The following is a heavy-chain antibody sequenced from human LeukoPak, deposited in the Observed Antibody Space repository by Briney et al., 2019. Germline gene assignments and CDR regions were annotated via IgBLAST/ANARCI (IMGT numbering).Heavy chain of an antibody. CDR3: AREYYDILTGYSAHIVWFDP. CDR2: INPNSGGT. D-gene: IGHD3-9*01. CDR1: GYTFTGYY. V-gene: IGHV1-2*02. Sequence: GASVKVSCKASGYTFTGYYMHWVRQAPGQGLEGMGWINPNSGGTNYAQKFQGRVTMTRATSISTAYMELSRLRSDDTAVYYCAREYYDILTGYSAHIVWFDPWGQGTLVTVSS. J-gene: IGHJ5*02.